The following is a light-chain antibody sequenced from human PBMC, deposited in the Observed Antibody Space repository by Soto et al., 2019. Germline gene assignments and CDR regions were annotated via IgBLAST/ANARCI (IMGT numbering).Light chain of an antibody. CDR1: QSISSW. Sequence: DIQMTQSPSTLSASVGDRVTITCRASQSISSWLAWYQQKPGKAPKLLIYDASSLESGVPSRFSGSGSGTEFTLTISSLQPDDFATYYCQQYNSSPWTVGQGTKVDSK. J-gene: IGKJ1*01. V-gene: IGKV1-5*01. CDR3: QQYNSSPWT. CDR2: DAS.